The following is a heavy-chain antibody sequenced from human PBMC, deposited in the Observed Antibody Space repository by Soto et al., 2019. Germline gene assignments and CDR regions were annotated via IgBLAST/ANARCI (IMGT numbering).Heavy chain of an antibody. CDR1: GFTFSSYA. CDR3: AKDHDLAAAGYYFDY. V-gene: IGHV3-30*01. Sequence: QVQLVESGGGVVQPGRSLRLSCAASGFTFSSYAMHWVRQAPGKGLEWVAVISTDGRDKYHADSVKGRFTISRDNSKNTLCLQMNSLRPDDTAVYYCAKDHDLAAAGYYFDYWGQGTLVTVSS. D-gene: IGHD6-13*01. CDR2: ISTDGRDK. J-gene: IGHJ4*02.